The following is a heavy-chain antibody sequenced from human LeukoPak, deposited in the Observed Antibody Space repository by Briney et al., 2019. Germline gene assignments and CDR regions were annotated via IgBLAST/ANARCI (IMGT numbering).Heavy chain of an antibody. D-gene: IGHD5-12*01. CDR3: ARGKSVAGLSGYASYEDGQADKAFYY. CDR1: GGSFSGYY. V-gene: IGHV4-34*01. CDR2: INQSVSI. Sequence: SETLSLTCAVYGGSFSGYYWSWIRQPPGKGLEWSGEINQSVSINYNPSLKRRVTISAGTSKHPPSPELRSATAADTAVYYCARGKSVAGLSGYASYEDGQADKAFYYWGQGTLVTVSS. J-gene: IGHJ4*02.